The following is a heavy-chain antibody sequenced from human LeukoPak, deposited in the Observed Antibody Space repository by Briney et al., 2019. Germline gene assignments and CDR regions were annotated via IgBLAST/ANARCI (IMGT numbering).Heavy chain of an antibody. D-gene: IGHD6-19*01. CDR1: GFTFSSYA. CDR3: AKFGEYSSGWYEVDY. V-gene: IGHV3-23*01. J-gene: IGHJ4*02. CDR2: ISGSGGST. Sequence: GGSLGLSCAASGFTFSSYAMSWVRQAPGKGLEWVSAISGSGGSTYYADSVKGRFTISRDNSKNTLYLQMNSLRAEDTAVYYCAKFGEYSSGWYEVDYWGQGTLVTVSS.